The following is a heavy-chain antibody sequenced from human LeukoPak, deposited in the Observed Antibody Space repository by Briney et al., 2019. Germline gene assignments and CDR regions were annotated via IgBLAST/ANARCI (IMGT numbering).Heavy chain of an antibody. J-gene: IGHJ4*02. CDR1: GFTFSSYE. D-gene: IGHD6-19*01. CDR2: ISSSGSTI. V-gene: IGHV3-48*03. Sequence: RGGSLRLSCAASGFTFSSYEMNWVRQAPGKGLDWVSYISSSGSTIYYADSVKGRFTISRDNAKNSLYLQMNSLRAEDTAVYYCARDQGSGWLFDYWGQGTLVTVSS. CDR3: ARDQGSGWLFDY.